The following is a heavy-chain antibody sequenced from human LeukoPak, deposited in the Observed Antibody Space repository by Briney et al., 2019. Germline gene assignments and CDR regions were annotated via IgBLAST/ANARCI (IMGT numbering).Heavy chain of an antibody. J-gene: IGHJ4*02. CDR3: AAALSGAAAGIVDY. V-gene: IGHV4-61*02. CDR2: IYTSGST. Sequence: SEALSLTCTVSGGSISSGSYYWSWIRQPAGKGLEWIGRIYTSGSTNYNPSLKSRVTISVDTSKNQFSLKLSSVTAADTAVYYCAAALSGAAAGIVDYWGQGTLVTVSS. D-gene: IGHD6-13*01. CDR1: GGSISSGSYY.